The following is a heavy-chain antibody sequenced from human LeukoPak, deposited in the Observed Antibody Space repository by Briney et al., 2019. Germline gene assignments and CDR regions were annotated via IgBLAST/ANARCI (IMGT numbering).Heavy chain of an antibody. CDR1: GFIFSSYA. CDR2: ISGSGGST. J-gene: IGHJ4*02. D-gene: IGHD5-18*01. Sequence: PGGSLRLSCAASGFIFSSYAMGWVRQAPGKGLEWVSTISGSGGSTYYADSVKGRFTISRDNAKNSLYLQMNSLRAEDTAVYYCARRYSYGSYFDYWGQGTLVTVSS. V-gene: IGHV3-23*01. CDR3: ARRYSYGSYFDY.